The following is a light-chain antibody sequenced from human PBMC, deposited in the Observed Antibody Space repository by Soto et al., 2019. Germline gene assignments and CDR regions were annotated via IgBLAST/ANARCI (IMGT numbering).Light chain of an antibody. Sequence: IQLTQSPSSLSASVGDRVTVTCRASQSINIYLNWYQQKPGKAPTLLIYGASTLQSGVPSRFSGGGSRTDFTLTISSLQTEDFAKYYCQQSYRSPYTFGQGTKLEI. CDR3: QQSYRSPYT. J-gene: IGKJ2*01. CDR2: GAS. V-gene: IGKV1-39*01. CDR1: QSINIY.